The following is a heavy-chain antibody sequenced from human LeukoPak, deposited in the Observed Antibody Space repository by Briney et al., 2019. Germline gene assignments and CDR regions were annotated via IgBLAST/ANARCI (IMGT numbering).Heavy chain of an antibody. CDR3: ARDFFDSNGFPLRGYYFDY. D-gene: IGHD3-22*01. J-gene: IGHJ4*02. CDR1: GASISTYY. CDR2: IFYSGSA. V-gene: IGHV4-59*01. Sequence: PSETLSLTCTVSGASISTYYWSWIRQPPGKGLEWIGYIFYSGSANYNPSLKSRVTISVDTSKNQFSLKLSSVTAADTAVYYCARDFFDSNGFPLRGYYFDYWGQGTLVTVSS.